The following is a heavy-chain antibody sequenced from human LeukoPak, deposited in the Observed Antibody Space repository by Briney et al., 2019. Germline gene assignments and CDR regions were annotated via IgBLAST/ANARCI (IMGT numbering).Heavy chain of an antibody. Sequence: SETLSLTCAVYSGSFSGYYWSWIRQPPGKGLEWIGEINPSGSISYKSSLKSRVTISVDTSKNQFSLKLNSVTAADTAVYYCARGQVKQQMLPRTGSRHYYYYTDVWGKGTTVTVSS. D-gene: IGHD6-13*01. CDR3: ARGQVKQQMLPRTGSRHYYYYTDV. CDR1: SGSFSGYY. CDR2: INPSGSI. V-gene: IGHV4-34*01. J-gene: IGHJ6*03.